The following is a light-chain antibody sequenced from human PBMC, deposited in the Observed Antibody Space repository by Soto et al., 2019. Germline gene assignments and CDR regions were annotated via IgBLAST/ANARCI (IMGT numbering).Light chain of an antibody. Sequence: EIVLTQSPGTLSLSPGERATLSCRASQSISSSYLAWYQQKPGQAPRLLIYGASSRATGIPDRFSGSGSGTDFTLTISRLGPEDFAVYYCQQYGSSPYTFGRGTKLEI. J-gene: IGKJ2*01. CDR2: GAS. CDR1: QSISSSY. CDR3: QQYGSSPYT. V-gene: IGKV3-20*01.